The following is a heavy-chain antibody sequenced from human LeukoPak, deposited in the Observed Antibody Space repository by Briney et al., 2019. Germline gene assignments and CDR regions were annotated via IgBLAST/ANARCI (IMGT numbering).Heavy chain of an antibody. CDR1: GFTFDNNW. J-gene: IGHJ6*04. Sequence: PGGSLRLSXAASGFTFDNNWMTWVRQAPGKGLEWVANIKRDGSEHNYLDSVKGRFTISRDNAKNPLYLQMNSLRVEDTAVYYCARLLSVDVWGKGTTVIVSS. D-gene: IGHD2-15*01. CDR2: IKRDGSEH. CDR3: ARLLSVDV. V-gene: IGHV3-7*01.